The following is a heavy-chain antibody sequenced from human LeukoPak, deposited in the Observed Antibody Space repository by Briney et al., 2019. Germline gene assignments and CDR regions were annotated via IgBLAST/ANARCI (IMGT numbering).Heavy chain of an antibody. CDR1: GFTFSSFA. CDR2: ISSSGSTI. Sequence: PGGSLRLSCAASGFTFSSFAMSWIRQAPGKGLEWVSYISSSGSTIYYADSVKGRFTISRDNAKNSLYLQMNSLRAEDTAVYYCARVSRYYDSSGYYYLGWYFDLWGRGTLVTVSS. D-gene: IGHD3-22*01. V-gene: IGHV3-11*01. J-gene: IGHJ2*01. CDR3: ARVSRYYDSSGYYYLGWYFDL.